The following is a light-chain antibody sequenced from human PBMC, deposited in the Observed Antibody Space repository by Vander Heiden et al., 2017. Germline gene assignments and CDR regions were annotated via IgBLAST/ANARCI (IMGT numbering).Light chain of an antibody. V-gene: IGLV3-21*02. CDR3: QVWESTSDHWV. J-gene: IGLJ3*02. CDR1: NLGRQS. Sequence: SSVVPQPPSLSLAPGQTARMTCGGSNLGRQSGHWDQQKPGQAPVQVVYDEGDRPSGIPERFSAFKSGDTATLRIARVEAGDEADYYCQVWESTSDHWVFGGGTKLTVL. CDR2: DEG.